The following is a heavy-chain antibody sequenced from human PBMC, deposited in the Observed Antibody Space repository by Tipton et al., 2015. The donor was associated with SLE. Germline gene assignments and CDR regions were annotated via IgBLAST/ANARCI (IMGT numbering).Heavy chain of an antibody. CDR2: IYYSGST. V-gene: IGHV4-59*11. CDR3: GGSGFMDAFDI. J-gene: IGHJ3*02. Sequence: TLSLTCTVSGGSISSHYWSWIRQPPGKGLEWIGYIYYSGSTNYNPSLKSRVTISVDTSKNQFSLKLSSVTAADTAVYYCGGSGFMDAFDIWGQGTMVTVSS. D-gene: IGHD6-19*01. CDR1: GGSISSHY.